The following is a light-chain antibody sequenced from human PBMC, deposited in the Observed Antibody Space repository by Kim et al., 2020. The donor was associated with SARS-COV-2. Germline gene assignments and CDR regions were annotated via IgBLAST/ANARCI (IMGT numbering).Light chain of an antibody. V-gene: IGLV3-21*04. Sequence: SYELTQPPSVSVAPGKTARIPCGGTSIGSKSVHWNQRKPGQAPVLVISYDSVRPSGIPERFSGSNSGNTATVTISRVEAGDEADYYCEVWDSSDDHRVVFGGGTQLTVL. CDR1: SIGSKS. CDR2: YDS. J-gene: IGLJ2*01. CDR3: EVWDSSDDHRVV.